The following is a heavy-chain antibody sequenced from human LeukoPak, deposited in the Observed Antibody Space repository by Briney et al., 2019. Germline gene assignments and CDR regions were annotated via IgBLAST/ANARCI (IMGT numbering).Heavy chain of an antibody. J-gene: IGHJ4*02. CDR3: ATGKYSSSWEGLLDY. D-gene: IGHD6-13*01. Sequence: ASVTVSCKVSGYTLTELSMHWVRQAPGKGLEWMGGFDPEDGETIYAQKFQGRVTMTEDTSTDTAYTELSSLRSEDTAVYYCATGKYSSSWEGLLDYWGQGTLVTVSS. CDR2: FDPEDGET. V-gene: IGHV1-24*01. CDR1: GYTLTELS.